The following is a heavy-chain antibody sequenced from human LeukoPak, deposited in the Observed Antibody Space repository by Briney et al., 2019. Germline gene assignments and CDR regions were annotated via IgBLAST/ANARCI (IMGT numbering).Heavy chain of an antibody. J-gene: IGHJ6*03. CDR3: AKYKARGSTTVSGSMDV. Sequence: GGSLRLSCAASGFTFTTYAMSWVRQAPGKGLEWVSSISGSGGSTYYADSVKGRFTISRDNSKDTLDLQMNSLRAEDTAVYYCAKYKARGSTTVSGSMDVWGKGTTVTASS. V-gene: IGHV3-23*01. D-gene: IGHD4-17*01. CDR2: ISGSGGST. CDR1: GFTFTTYA.